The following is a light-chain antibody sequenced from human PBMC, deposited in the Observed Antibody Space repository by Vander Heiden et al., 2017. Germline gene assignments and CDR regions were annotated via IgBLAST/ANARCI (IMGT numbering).Light chain of an antibody. CDR3: EYYNTNNRV. Sequence: NLMLTQPHPLSGSPGQTVTMASTRSGVSIGSNYVQWYQQRPGSFTTTVIDDDNQRPSGVTDRLSGSIDSSSTSASLTISGLKAEDDSYYYGEYYNTNNRVFGGGTKLTVL. CDR1: GVSIGSNY. J-gene: IGLJ3*02. V-gene: IGLV6-57*01. CDR2: DDN.